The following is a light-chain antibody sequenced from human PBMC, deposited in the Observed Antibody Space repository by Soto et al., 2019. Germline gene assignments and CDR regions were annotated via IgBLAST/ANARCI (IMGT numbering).Light chain of an antibody. CDR3: QQYGNSPPGT. Sequence: EVVMTQSPATLSMSPGERATLSCRASQSVGSNLAWYQQRRGLPPRLLIYGASNRATGIPDRFSGSGSGADFTLTISRLEPEDFAVYFCQQYGNSPPGTFGQGTRLEIK. J-gene: IGKJ5*01. CDR1: QSVGSN. CDR2: GAS. V-gene: IGKV3-20*01.